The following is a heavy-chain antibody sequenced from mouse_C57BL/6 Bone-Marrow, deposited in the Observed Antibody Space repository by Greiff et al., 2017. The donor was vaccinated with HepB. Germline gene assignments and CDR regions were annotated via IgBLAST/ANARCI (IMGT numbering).Heavy chain of an antibody. J-gene: IGHJ1*03. CDR2: IRNKANGYTK. CDR3: AKHKTYYYGSSPWYFDV. D-gene: IGHD1-1*01. Sequence: DVKLVESGGGLVQPGGSLSLSCAASGFTFTDYYMSWVRQPPGKALEWLGFIRNKANGYTKEYSASVKGRFTSCRDNSQSILYLQMHAVRAEDSATYYCAKHKTYYYGSSPWYFDVWGTGTTVTVSS. V-gene: IGHV7-3*03. CDR1: GFTFTDYY.